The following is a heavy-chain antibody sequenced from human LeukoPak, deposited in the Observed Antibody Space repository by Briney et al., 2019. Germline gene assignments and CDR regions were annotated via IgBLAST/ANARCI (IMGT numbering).Heavy chain of an antibody. Sequence: GGSLRLSCAASGFTFSSYSMNWVRQTPGKGLEWVSYITSSGSAISYADSVKGRFSIYRDNAKNSLFLQRNSLRDGDTAVYYCVRDLQWAFDCWGQGTLVCVPS. D-gene: IGHD4-11*01. CDR3: VRDLQWAFDC. V-gene: IGHV3-48*02. CDR2: ITSSGSAI. J-gene: IGHJ4*02. CDR1: GFTFSSYS.